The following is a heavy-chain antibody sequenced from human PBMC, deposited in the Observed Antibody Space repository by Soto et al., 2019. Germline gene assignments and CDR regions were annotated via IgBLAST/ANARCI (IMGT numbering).Heavy chain of an antibody. D-gene: IGHD6-25*01. CDR3: AKALKHAAYYYYGMDV. J-gene: IGHJ6*02. V-gene: IGHV3-11*01. Sequence: PGGSLRLSCAASGFTFSDYYMSWIRQAPGQGLEWISYISGSGSTMYYADSVKGRFTISRDNAKGSVYLQMSGLRAEDTAVYYCAKALKHAAYYYYGMDVWGQGTTVTVSS. CDR2: ISGSGSTM. CDR1: GFTFSDYY.